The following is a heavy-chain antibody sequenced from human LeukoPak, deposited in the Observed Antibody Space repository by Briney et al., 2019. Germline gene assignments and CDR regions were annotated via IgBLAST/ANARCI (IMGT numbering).Heavy chain of an antibody. Sequence: PGGSLRLSCAASGFTFSSYSMNWARQAPGKGLEWVANIKQDGSKKSYVDSVKGRFTISRDNAKNSLYLQMNSLRAEDTAIYYCTRVGYIDEGIDYWGQGTLVTVSS. D-gene: IGHD5-24*01. CDR1: GFTFSSYS. J-gene: IGHJ4*02. CDR3: TRVGYIDEGIDY. V-gene: IGHV3-7*04. CDR2: IKQDGSKK.